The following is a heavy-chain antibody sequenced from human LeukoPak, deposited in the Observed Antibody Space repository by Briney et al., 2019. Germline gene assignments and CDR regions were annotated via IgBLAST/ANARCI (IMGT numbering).Heavy chain of an antibody. CDR2: ITNNGGTT. Sequence: GGSLRLSCAASGFTFSSYAMNWVRQAPGKGLEWVSLITNNGGTTYYADSVKGRFTISRDNSKNTLSMQMHNVRADDTALYYCARGSQYNRGHIDYWGQGTLVTVSS. CDR3: ARGSQYNRGHIDY. D-gene: IGHD1-14*01. V-gene: IGHV3-23*01. J-gene: IGHJ4*02. CDR1: GFTFSSYA.